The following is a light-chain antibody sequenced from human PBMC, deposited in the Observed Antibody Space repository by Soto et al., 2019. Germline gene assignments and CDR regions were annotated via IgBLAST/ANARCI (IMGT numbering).Light chain of an antibody. J-gene: IGKJ4*01. CDR2: GAS. V-gene: IGKV3-20*01. CDR1: QSVISDY. Sequence: NGFSQSPCALSLTPGDRATLSCRASQSVISDYLAWYQQKPGQAPRLLIYGASGRATGIPDRFSGSGSGTNFTLTISRLEPEDFAVYYCQQYGSSPLTFGGGTNV. CDR3: QQYGSSPLT.